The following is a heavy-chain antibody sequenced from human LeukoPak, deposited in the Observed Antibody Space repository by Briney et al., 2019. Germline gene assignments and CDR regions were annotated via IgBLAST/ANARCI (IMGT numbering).Heavy chain of an antibody. J-gene: IGHJ4*02. Sequence: GESLKISCQGSGASFATYWIGWVRQMPGKGLEWMGIIYPGDSDTRYSPAFQGQVTISADKSISTAYLQWSSLMASDTARYYCALLYSHDYGRDDYWGQGTLVTVSS. CDR1: GASFATYW. D-gene: IGHD5-18*01. CDR2: IYPGDSDT. V-gene: IGHV5-51*01. CDR3: ALLYSHDYGRDDY.